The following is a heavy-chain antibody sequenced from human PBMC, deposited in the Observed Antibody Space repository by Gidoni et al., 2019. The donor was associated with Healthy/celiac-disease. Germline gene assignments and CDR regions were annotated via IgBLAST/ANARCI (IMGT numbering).Heavy chain of an antibody. J-gene: IGHJ4*02. CDR1: GFTFSSYA. V-gene: IGHV3-23*01. Sequence: EVQLLESGGGLVQPGGSLRISCAASGFTFSSYAMSWVRQAPGKGLEWVSAIRGSGSSTYYADSVKGRFTISRDNSKNTLYLQMNSLRAEDTAVYYCAKDVNSGLDYWGQGTLVTVSS. CDR2: IRGSGSST. D-gene: IGHD6-19*01. CDR3: AKDVNSGLDY.